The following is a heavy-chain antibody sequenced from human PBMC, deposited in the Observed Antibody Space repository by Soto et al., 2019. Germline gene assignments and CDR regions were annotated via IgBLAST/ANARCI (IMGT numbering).Heavy chain of an antibody. CDR3: AKNCGGNCYSTSRIVFQH. V-gene: IGHV4-59*01. CDR2: IYYSGST. J-gene: IGHJ1*01. D-gene: IGHD2-21*01. Sequence: SETLSLTCTVSGGSISSYYWTWIRQPPGKGLEWIGYIYYSGSTNYNPSLKSRVTISVDTSKNQFSLKLSSVTAADTAVYYCAKNCGGNCYSTSRIVFQHWGQGTQVTVSS. CDR1: GGSISSYY.